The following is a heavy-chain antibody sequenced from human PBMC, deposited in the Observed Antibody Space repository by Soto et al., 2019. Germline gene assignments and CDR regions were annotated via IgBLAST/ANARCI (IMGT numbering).Heavy chain of an antibody. D-gene: IGHD3-16*01. J-gene: IGHJ4*02. CDR1: GFTVSSNY. CDR3: ARGDTGTCGEH. Sequence: EVQLVESGGGLIQPGGSLRLSCAASGFTVSSNYMSWVRQAPGKGLEWVSVIYSGGSTYYADSVKGRFTISRDNPKNTLYLQMNSLSAEDTAVYYCARGDTGTCGEHWGQGTLVTVSS. V-gene: IGHV3-53*01. CDR2: IYSGGST.